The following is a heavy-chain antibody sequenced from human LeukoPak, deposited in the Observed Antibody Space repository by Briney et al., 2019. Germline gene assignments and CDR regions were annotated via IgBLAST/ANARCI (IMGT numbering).Heavy chain of an antibody. CDR3: ARGYSSGWYVGENYFDY. D-gene: IGHD6-19*01. V-gene: IGHV4-39*07. Sequence: SETLSLTCTVSGGSISSSSYYWGWIRQPPGKGLEWIGSIYYSGSTYYNPSLKSRVTISVDTSKNQFSLKLSSVTAADTAVYYCARGYSSGWYVGENYFDYWGQGTLVTVSS. CDR2: IYYSGST. CDR1: GGSISSSSYY. J-gene: IGHJ4*02.